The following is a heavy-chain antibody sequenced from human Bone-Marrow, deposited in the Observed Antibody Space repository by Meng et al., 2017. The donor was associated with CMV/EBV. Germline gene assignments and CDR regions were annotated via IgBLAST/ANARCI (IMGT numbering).Heavy chain of an antibody. CDR1: GGSFSGYY. CDR2: IYHSGST. V-gene: IGHV4-38-2*01. Sequence: SETLSLTCAVYGGSFSGYYWGWIRQPPGKGLEWIGSIYHSGSTYYNPSLKSRVTISVDTSKNQFSLKLSSVTAADTAVYYCAREGPYVDTAMVYGMDVWGQGTTVTVSS. D-gene: IGHD5-18*01. CDR3: AREGPYVDTAMVYGMDV. J-gene: IGHJ6*02.